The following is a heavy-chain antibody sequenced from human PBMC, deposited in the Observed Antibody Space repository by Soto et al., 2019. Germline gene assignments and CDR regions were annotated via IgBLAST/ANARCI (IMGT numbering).Heavy chain of an antibody. CDR2: IYSGGST. V-gene: IGHV3-53*01. D-gene: IGHD3-10*01. CDR3: ARDLHGSGLYYYYYGMDV. CDR1: GFTVSSNY. Sequence: GSLRLSCAASGFTVSSNYMSWVRQAQGKGLEWVSVIYSGGSTYYADAVKGRFTISRDNSKNTLYLQMNSLRAEDTAVYYCARDLHGSGLYYYYYGMDVWGQGTTVTVSS. J-gene: IGHJ6*02.